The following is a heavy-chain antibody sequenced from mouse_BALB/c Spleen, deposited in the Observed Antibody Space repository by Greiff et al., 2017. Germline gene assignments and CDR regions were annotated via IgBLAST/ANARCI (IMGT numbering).Heavy chain of an antibody. V-gene: IGHV1-7*01. J-gene: IGHJ3*01. CDR2: INPSTGYT. CDR3: ARSGDPFAY. D-gene: IGHD3-2*02. CDR1: GYTFTSYW. Sequence: VQLQQSGAELAKPGASVKMSCKASGYTFTSYWMHWVKQRPGQGLEWIGYINPSTGYTEYNQKFKDKATLTADKSSSTAYMQLSSLTSEDSAVYYCARSGDPFAYWGQGTLVTVSA.